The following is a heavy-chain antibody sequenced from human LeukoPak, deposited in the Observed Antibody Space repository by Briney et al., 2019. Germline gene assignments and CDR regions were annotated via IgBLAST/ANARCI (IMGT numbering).Heavy chain of an antibody. CDR1: GGTFNTYA. V-gene: IGHV1-69*04. CDR2: IIPILDVA. J-gene: IGHJ6*02. CDR3: ARFPVRGYTYGSVIHHMDV. Sequence: ASVKVSCKASGGTFNTYAITWVRQAPGQGLEWMGRIIPILDVADSAQRFQGRVTITADRSTSTVYTELNSLRSEDTAIYYCARFPVRGYTYGSVIHHMDVWGQGTTVIVSS. D-gene: IGHD5-18*01.